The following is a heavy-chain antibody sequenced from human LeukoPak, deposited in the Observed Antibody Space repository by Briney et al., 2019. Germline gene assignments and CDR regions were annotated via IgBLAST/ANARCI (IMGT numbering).Heavy chain of an antibody. V-gene: IGHV3-21*01. J-gene: IGHJ4*02. CDR2: MRVSSGHI. CDR1: GFPFRFYS. Sequence: PGGSLTLSCAASGFPFRFYSMNWVRQAPGKGVEGVSSMRVSSGHIYYTDSEKARFTVSRDNAKTSLYLQMNSLRAEDTAVYYCAREFGGSASGAGYWGQGTLVTVSS. D-gene: IGHD3-10*01. CDR3: AREFGGSASGAGY.